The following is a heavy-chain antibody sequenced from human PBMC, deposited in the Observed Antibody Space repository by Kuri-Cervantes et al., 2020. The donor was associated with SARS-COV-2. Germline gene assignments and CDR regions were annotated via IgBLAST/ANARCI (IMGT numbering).Heavy chain of an antibody. CDR1: GGSISSSSYY. CDR2: IYYSGST. Sequence: SETLSLTCTVSGGSISSSSYYWGWIRQPPGKGLEWIGSIYYSGSTYYNPSLKSRVTISVDTSKNQFSLKLSSVTAADTAVYYCATCIAAAGSYYFDYWGQGTLVTVSS. J-gene: IGHJ4*02. CDR3: ATCIAAAGSYYFDY. V-gene: IGHV4-39*07. D-gene: IGHD6-13*01.